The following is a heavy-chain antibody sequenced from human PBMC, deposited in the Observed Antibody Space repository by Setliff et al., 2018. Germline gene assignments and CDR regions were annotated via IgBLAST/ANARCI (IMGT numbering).Heavy chain of an antibody. CDR1: GDSMSFSY. CDR3: ARRTNYFDSSGYRVDYFDY. CDR2: IYTGGST. J-gene: IGHJ4*02. V-gene: IGHV4-4*07. Sequence: TSETLPLTCTVSGDSMSFSYWSWIRQPAGKGLAWIGRIYTGGSTNYNPSLKSRVTMTIDTSRQRFSLKLNSVTAPDTALYYGARRTNYFDSSGYRVDYFDYWGQGALVTVSS. D-gene: IGHD3-22*01.